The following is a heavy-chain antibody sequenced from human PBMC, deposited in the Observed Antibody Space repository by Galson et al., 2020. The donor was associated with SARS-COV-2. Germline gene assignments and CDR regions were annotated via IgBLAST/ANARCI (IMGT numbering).Heavy chain of an antibody. V-gene: IGHV3-9*03. CDR1: GFKFDDFA. CDR3: VKDKSLYCGGDCYRFDY. Sequence: SLQISCTASGFKFDDFAMHWVRQVPGKGLQWVSGVSWHSVALGYADSVRGRFTISRDNAKSSLYLQMNDLRAEDMALYYCVKDKSLYCGGDCYRFDYWGPGTLVTVSS. J-gene: IGHJ4*02. D-gene: IGHD2-21*02. CDR2: VSWHSVAL.